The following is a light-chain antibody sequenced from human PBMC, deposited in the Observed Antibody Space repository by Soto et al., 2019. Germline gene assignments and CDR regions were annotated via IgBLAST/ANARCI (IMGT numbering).Light chain of an antibody. J-gene: IGKJ1*01. Sequence: EIVMTQSPATLSVSPGERATLSCRASQSVSILLAWYQQKPGQAPRLLIHGASARATGIPDRFSGGGSGAGYTLTISSLQSEDFAVYYCQQYDKWPRTFGQGTKVDIK. CDR2: GAS. CDR1: QSVSIL. V-gene: IGKV3-15*01. CDR3: QQYDKWPRT.